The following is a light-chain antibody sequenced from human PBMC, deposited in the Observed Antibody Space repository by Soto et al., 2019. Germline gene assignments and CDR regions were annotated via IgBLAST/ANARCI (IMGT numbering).Light chain of an antibody. CDR3: QQYGSSPPFI. Sequence: EIVLTQSPGTLSLSPGERATLSCRASQSVSSRYLAWYQQKPGQAPRLLMYGASNRATGIPDRFSGSGSGTDFTLTISRLEPQVFAVYFCQQYGSSPPFIFGQGTKVDIK. CDR1: QSVSSRY. V-gene: IGKV3-20*01. J-gene: IGKJ2*01. CDR2: GAS.